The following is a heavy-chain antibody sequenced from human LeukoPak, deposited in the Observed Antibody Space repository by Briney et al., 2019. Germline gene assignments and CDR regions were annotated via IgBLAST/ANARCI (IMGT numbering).Heavy chain of an antibody. D-gene: IGHD3-22*01. J-gene: IGHJ4*02. CDR2: ISYSGST. Sequence: SETLSLTCTVSGGSISPYHWSWIRQPPGKGLEWIGYISYSGSTNYNPSLKSRVTISLDTSKNQFSLKLSSVTAADTAVYYCARGQRYYYDSSGYQYYFDYWGQGTLATVSS. V-gene: IGHV4-59*08. CDR3: ARGQRYYYDSSGYQYYFDY. CDR1: GGSISPYH.